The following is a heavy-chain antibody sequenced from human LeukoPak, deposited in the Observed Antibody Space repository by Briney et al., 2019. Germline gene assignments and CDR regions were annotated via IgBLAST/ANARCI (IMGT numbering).Heavy chain of an antibody. J-gene: IGHJ4*02. D-gene: IGHD3-10*01. V-gene: IGHV1-8*01. Sequence: ASVKVSCKASGYTFTSYDINWVRQATGQGLEWMGWINPNSGNTGYAQKFQGRVTITADKSTSTAYMELSSLRSEDTAVYYCASFPEKITMVRGVPYWGQGTLVTVSS. CDR3: ASFPEKITMVRGVPY. CDR1: GYTFTSYD. CDR2: INPNSGNT.